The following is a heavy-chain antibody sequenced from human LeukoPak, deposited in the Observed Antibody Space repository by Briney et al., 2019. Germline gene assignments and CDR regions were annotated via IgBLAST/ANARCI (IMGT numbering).Heavy chain of an antibody. J-gene: IGHJ4*01. CDR2: SGNGGRT. CDR1: GFTFSNYA. V-gene: IGHV3-23*01. CDR3: AKAHSISWPYAFDS. Sequence: GGSLRLSCAASGFTFSNYAMAWVRQAPEKGLEWVSASGNGGRTYSADSVQGRFTISRDNSKNTVYLQMDNLRAEDSAMYYCAKAHSISWPYAFDSWGQEPWSPSPQ. D-gene: IGHD6-13*01.